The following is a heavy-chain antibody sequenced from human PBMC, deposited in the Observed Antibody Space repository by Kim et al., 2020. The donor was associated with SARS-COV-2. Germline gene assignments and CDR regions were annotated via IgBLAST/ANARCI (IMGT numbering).Heavy chain of an antibody. CDR1: GYTFTDHY. J-gene: IGHJ4*02. CDR3: ARDPGRGWNLDC. Sequence: ASVKVSCKASGYTFTDHYIHWVRQAPGQGLEWMGWINPTTGDTKSAQKFQGRVTVTREASFTTVYMELTWLTSDDTAMYYCARDPGRGWNLDCWGQGTLVTVSS. D-gene: IGHD6-19*01. V-gene: IGHV1-2*02. CDR2: INPTTGDT.